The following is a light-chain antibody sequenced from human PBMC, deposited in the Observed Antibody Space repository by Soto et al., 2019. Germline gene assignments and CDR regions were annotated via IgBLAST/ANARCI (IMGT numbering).Light chain of an antibody. V-gene: IGLV2-8*01. CDR1: SSDVGGYNY. CDR3: SSYAGSNNVV. J-gene: IGLJ2*01. Sequence: QSALTQPPSASGSPGQSVTISCTGTSSDVGGYNYVSWYQQYPGKAPKFMIYEVNKRPSGVPDRFPGSKSGNTASLTVSGLQAEDEADYYCSSYAGSNNVVFGGGTKLTVL. CDR2: EVN.